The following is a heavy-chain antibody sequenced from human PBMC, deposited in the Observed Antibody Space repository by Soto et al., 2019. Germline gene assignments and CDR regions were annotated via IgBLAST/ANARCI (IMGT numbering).Heavy chain of an antibody. Sequence: EVQLVESGGGLVQPGGSLRLSCAASGFTFSSYSMNWVRQAPGKGLEWVSYISSSSSTIYYADSVKGRFTISRDNAKNSLYLQMNSLRDEDTAVYYCARDDAKDPNDYSNYEWRWVGGGMDVWGQGTTVTVSS. CDR2: ISSSSSTI. D-gene: IGHD4-4*01. J-gene: IGHJ6*02. CDR1: GFTFSSYS. CDR3: ARDDAKDPNDYSNYEWRWVGGGMDV. V-gene: IGHV3-48*02.